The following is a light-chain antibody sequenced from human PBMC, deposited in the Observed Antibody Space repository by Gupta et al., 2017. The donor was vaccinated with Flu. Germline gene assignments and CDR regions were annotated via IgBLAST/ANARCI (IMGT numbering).Light chain of an antibody. Sequence: GDRVTITCRADQTISNYLSWYQQKPGKAPRLLISSASHLESGVPSRFRGSGSGTNFSLTIDSLQPDDFATYYCLQGVTTPLTFGPGTNVQIQ. V-gene: IGKV1-39*01. J-gene: IGKJ3*01. CDR3: LQGVTTPLT. CDR1: QTISNY. CDR2: SAS.